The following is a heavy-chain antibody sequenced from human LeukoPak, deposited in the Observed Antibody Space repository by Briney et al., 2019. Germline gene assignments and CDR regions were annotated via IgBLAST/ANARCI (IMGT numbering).Heavy chain of an antibody. J-gene: IGHJ4*02. V-gene: IGHV3-23*01. CDR1: GFTFSSYW. CDR2: ISDSGGYT. CDR3: AKDKASYITMIVVVITTFDY. D-gene: IGHD3-22*01. Sequence: GGSLRLSCAASGFTFSSYWMSWVRQAPGKGLEWVSSISDSGGYTFYADSVKGRFTISRDNSKNTVYLQMNSLRAEDTAVYYCAKDKASYITMIVVVITTFDYWGQGTLVTVSS.